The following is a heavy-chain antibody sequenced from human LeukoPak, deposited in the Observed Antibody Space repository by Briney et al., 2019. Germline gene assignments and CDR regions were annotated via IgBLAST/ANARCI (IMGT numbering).Heavy chain of an antibody. CDR2: INNDGSST. J-gene: IGHJ4*02. CDR3: VRERNNFWSGHHSIFDS. V-gene: IGHV3-74*01. CDR1: GFTFSNYR. Sequence: GGSLRLSCAASGFTFSNYRMHWVRQAPGKGLVWLSRINNDGSSTIYADSVKGRFTFSRDNAENTLFLEMSSLRVEDTAVYYCVRERNNFWSGHHSIFDSWGQGTLVTVSS. D-gene: IGHD3-3*01.